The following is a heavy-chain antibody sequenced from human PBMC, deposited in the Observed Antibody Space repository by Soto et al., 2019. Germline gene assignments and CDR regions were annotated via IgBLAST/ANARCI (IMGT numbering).Heavy chain of an antibody. CDR2: IIPILGIA. J-gene: IGHJ4*02. CDR3: AREGGYCSGGSCYVIDY. V-gene: IGHV1-69*04. Sequence: QVPLVQSGAEVKKPGSSVKVSCKASGGTFSSYAISWVRQAPGQGLEWMGRIIPILGIANYAQKFQGRVTITADKYTSTAYMELSSLRSEDTAVYYCAREGGYCSGGSCYVIDYWGQGTLVTVSS. D-gene: IGHD2-15*01. CDR1: GGTFSSYA.